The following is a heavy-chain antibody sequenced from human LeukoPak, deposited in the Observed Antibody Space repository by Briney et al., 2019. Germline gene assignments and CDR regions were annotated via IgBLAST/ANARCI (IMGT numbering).Heavy chain of an antibody. J-gene: IGHJ3*02. CDR3: AKRDDSSSWTAFDI. CDR2: ISGGGVST. Sequence: PGGSLRLSCAVSGFTFSSCAMTWARQAPGKGREWVSSISGGGVSTYYADSVKGRFTISRDNSKNTVYLQMNSLRAEDTAVYYCAKRDDSSSWTAFDIWGQGTMVTVAS. V-gene: IGHV3-23*01. D-gene: IGHD6-13*01. CDR1: GFTFSSCA.